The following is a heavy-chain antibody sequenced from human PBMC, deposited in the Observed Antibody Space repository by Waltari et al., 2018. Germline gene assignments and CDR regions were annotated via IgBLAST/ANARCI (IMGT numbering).Heavy chain of an antibody. Sequence: VRQDPEKGLMWIARINSDGITSFADSVKGRFTISRDNAKNTLYLQLSSLRIEDTAVYYCVRGGDGYGNFEYWGQGILVTVSS. D-gene: IGHD5-12*01. J-gene: IGHJ4*02. V-gene: IGHV3-74*01. CDR2: INSDGIT. CDR3: VRGGDGYGNFEY.